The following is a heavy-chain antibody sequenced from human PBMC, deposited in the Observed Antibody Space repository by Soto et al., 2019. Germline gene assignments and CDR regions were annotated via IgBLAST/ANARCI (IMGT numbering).Heavy chain of an antibody. J-gene: IGHJ6*02. D-gene: IGHD6-19*01. V-gene: IGHV3-30-3*01. CDR1: GFTFSSYA. CDR3: ARDLYSSGWYRYYYYYGMDV. CDR2: ISYDGSNK. Sequence: PGGSLRLSCAASGFTFSSYAMHWVRQAPGKGLEWVAVISYDGSNKYYADSVKGRFTISRDNSKNTLYLQMNSLRAEDTAVYYCARDLYSSGWYRYYYYYGMDVWGQGTTVTVSS.